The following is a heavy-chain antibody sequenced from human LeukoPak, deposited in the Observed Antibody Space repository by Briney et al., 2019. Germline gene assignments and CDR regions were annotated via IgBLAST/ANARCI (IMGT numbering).Heavy chain of an antibody. J-gene: IGHJ4*02. CDR1: GFTFDDYA. V-gene: IGHV3-9*01. CDR3: AKAYGSGSSASIDY. CDR2: ISWNSGSI. Sequence: GGSLRLSCAASGFTFDDYAMHWVRQAPGKGLEWVSGISWNSGSIGYADSVKGRFTISRDNAKNSLYLQMNSLRAEDTALYYCAKAYGSGSSASIDYWGQRTMVTVSS. D-gene: IGHD3-10*01.